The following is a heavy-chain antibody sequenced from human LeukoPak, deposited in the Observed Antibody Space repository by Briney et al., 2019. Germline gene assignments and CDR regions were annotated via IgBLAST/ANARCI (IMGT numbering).Heavy chain of an antibody. D-gene: IGHD6-13*01. CDR2: IKQDGSEK. V-gene: IGHV3-7*01. CDR3: ARDLSYSSSWYSTYYYYGMDV. Sequence: GGSLRLSCAASGFTFSSYWMSWVRQAPGKGLEWVANIKQDGSEKYYVDSVKGRFTISRDNAKNSLYLQMNGLRAEDTAVYYCARDLSYSSSWYSTYYYYGMDVWGQGTTVTVSS. J-gene: IGHJ6*02. CDR1: GFTFSSYW.